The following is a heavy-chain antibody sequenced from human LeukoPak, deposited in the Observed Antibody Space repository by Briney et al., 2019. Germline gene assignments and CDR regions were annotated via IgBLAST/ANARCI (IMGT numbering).Heavy chain of an antibody. Sequence: ASVKVSCKASGYTFTSYYMHWVRQAPGQGLEWMGIINPSGGSTSYAQKFQGRVTMTRDTSTSTVYMALSSLRSEDTAVYYCARGPNIYYDSSGYYYYWYFDLWGRGTLVTVSS. J-gene: IGHJ2*01. CDR2: INPSGGST. CDR1: GYTFTSYY. CDR3: ARGPNIYYDSSGYYYYWYFDL. V-gene: IGHV1-46*01. D-gene: IGHD3-22*01.